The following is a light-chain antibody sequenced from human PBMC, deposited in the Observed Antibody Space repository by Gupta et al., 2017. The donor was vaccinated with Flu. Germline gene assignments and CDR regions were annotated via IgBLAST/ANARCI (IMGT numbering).Light chain of an antibody. CDR3: QHYHSYPYT. CDR2: KAS. J-gene: IGKJ2*01. Sequence: DIRMTQSPSTLAASVGDRVTITCRASLSISSWLAWYQQKPGKAPSLLIYKASILSSGVPSRFSGSVSGTEFTLTISSLQPEDVAIYYCQHYHSYPYTFGQGTKLEIK. V-gene: IGKV1-5*03. CDR1: LSISSW.